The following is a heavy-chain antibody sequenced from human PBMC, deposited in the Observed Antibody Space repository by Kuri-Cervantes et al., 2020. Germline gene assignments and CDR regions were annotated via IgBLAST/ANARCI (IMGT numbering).Heavy chain of an antibody. CDR2: ISSSSSTI. CDR3: AREEYYDFWSGYYSDYYYYMDV. Sequence: GGSLRLSCAASGFTFSSYSMNWVRQAPGKGLEWVSYISSSSSTIYYADSVKGRFTISRDNAKNSLYLQMNSLRAEDTAVYYCAREEYYDFWSGYYSDYYYYMDVWGKGTTVTGLL. CDR1: GFTFSSYS. V-gene: IGHV3-48*04. D-gene: IGHD3-3*01. J-gene: IGHJ6*03.